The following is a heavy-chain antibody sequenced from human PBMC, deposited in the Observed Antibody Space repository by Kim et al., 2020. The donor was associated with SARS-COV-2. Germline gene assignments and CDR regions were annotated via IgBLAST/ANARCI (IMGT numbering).Heavy chain of an antibody. V-gene: IGHV3-33*01. CDR3: ARVISRYSSGAFDI. J-gene: IGHJ3*02. D-gene: IGHD6-19*01. Sequence: GGSLRLSCAASGFTFSSYGMHWVRQAPGKGLEWVAVIWYDGSNKYYADSVKGRFTISRDNSKNTLYLQMNSLRAEDTAVYYCARVISRYSSGAFDIWGQGTMVTVSS. CDR2: IWYDGSNK. CDR1: GFTFSSYG.